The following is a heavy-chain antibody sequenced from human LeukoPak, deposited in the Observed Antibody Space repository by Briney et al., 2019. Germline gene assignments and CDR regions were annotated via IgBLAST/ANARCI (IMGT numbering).Heavy chain of an antibody. D-gene: IGHD2-15*01. J-gene: IGHJ4*02. Sequence: PGGSLRLSCEASGFTFSAYAMTWVRQAPGKGLEWVSSIGSDNKPHYSESVKGRFAISRDNSKNTLYLQMNSLRAEDTAVYYCAKHLREDIVVVVAASDHFDYWGQGTLVTVSS. V-gene: IGHV3-23*05. CDR1: GFTFSAYA. CDR3: AKHLREDIVVVVAASDHFDY. CDR2: IGSDNKP.